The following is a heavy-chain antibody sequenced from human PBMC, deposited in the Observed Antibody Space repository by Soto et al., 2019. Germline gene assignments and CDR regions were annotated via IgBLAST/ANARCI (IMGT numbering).Heavy chain of an antibody. D-gene: IGHD5-12*01. CDR3: AREGVAPYYYYGMDV. V-gene: IGHV1-18*01. CDR1: GYTITRSG. Sequence: ASVKVSCKASGYTITRSGIIWVRQAPGQGLEWMGWISTYNGDTNYAQTFQGRVTMTTDTSTSTVHMEVRSLRSDDTAVYYCAREGVAPYYYYGMDVWGQGTPVTVSS. CDR2: ISTYNGDT. J-gene: IGHJ6*02.